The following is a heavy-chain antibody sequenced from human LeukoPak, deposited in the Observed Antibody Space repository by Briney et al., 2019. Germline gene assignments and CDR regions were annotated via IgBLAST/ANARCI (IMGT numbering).Heavy chain of an antibody. J-gene: IGHJ3*02. V-gene: IGHV3-23*01. D-gene: IGHD5-18*01. Sequence: QPGGSLRLSFAASGFTFSSYAMSLVRQAPGKGLEWVSAISGSGGSTYYADAVKGRFTISRDNSKNTLYLQMNSLRAEDAAVYYCAKDEDTAMPEEAFDICGQGTMVTVSS. CDR1: GFTFSSYA. CDR2: ISGSGGST. CDR3: AKDEDTAMPEEAFDI.